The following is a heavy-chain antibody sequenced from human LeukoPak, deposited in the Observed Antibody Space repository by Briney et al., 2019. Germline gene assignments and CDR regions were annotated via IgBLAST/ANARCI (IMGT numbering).Heavy chain of an antibody. CDR2: ISSSSSYI. J-gene: IGHJ4*02. CDR1: GFTFSSYA. CDR3: ARDGGNYDPRNFDY. V-gene: IGHV3-21*01. Sequence: GGSLRLSCAASGFTFSSYAMSWVRQAPGKGLEWVSSISSSSSYIYYADSVKGRFTISRDNAKNSLYLQMNSLRAEDTAVYYCARDGGNYDPRNFDYWGQGTLVTVSS. D-gene: IGHD1-7*01.